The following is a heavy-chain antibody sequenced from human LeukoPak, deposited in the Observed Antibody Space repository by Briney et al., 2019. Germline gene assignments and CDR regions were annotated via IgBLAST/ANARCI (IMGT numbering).Heavy chain of an antibody. V-gene: IGHV3-7*01. CDR2: MKWDGSEK. Sequence: GGSLRLSCVGSGFTFSSYWMTWVRQAPGKGLEWVANMKWDGSEKHYVDSVKGRFTISRDNAKSSLYLQMNGLRDEDTAVYYCARPAYTAAYDLWGQGTLVTVSS. D-gene: IGHD3-16*01. CDR1: GFTFSSYW. CDR3: ARPAYTAAYDL. J-gene: IGHJ3*01.